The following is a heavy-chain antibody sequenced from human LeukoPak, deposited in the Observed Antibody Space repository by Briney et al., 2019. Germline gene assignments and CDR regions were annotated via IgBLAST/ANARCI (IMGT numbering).Heavy chain of an antibody. CDR2: IYYSGST. D-gene: IGHD6-13*01. J-gene: IGHJ6*03. Sequence: SDTLSLTCTVSGGSISSYYWSWIRQPPGKALEWIGYIYYSGSTNYNPSLKSRVNISVDTSKNHFSLKLSSVTAADTAVYYCARVVYSSSWYVGGRYYYYYMDVWGKGTTVTVSS. CDR3: ARVVYSSSWYVGGRYYYYYMDV. V-gene: IGHV4-59*07. CDR1: GGSISSYY.